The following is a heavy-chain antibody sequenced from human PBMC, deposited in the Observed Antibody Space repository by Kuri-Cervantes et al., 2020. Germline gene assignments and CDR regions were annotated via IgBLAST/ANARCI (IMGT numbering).Heavy chain of an antibody. D-gene: IGHD4-17*01. Sequence: GESLKISCAASGFTFSDYYMSWIRQAPGKGLEWVSAISGNGRSTYYADSVKGRFTISRDNSKNTVYLQMNSLRAEDTAVYYCAKDPTVSSDYYYYMDVWGKGTTVTVSS. CDR1: GFTFSDYY. CDR2: ISGNGRST. CDR3: AKDPTVSSDYYYYMDV. J-gene: IGHJ6*03. V-gene: IGHV3-23*01.